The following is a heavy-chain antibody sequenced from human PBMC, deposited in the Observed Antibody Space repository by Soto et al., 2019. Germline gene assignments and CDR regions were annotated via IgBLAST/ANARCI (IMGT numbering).Heavy chain of an antibody. V-gene: IGHV1-8*01. J-gene: IGHJ6*02. D-gene: IGHD3-3*01. CDR3: ASRKVDDFWSGYYTDYYYYGMDV. CDR2: MSPNSGNT. CDR1: GYTFTSYD. Sequence: ASVKVSCKASGYTFTSYDINWVRQATGQGLEWMGWMSPNSGNTGYAQKFQGRVTMTRNTSISTAYMELSSLRSEDTAVYYCASRKVDDFWSGYYTDYYYYGMDVWGQGTTVTVSS.